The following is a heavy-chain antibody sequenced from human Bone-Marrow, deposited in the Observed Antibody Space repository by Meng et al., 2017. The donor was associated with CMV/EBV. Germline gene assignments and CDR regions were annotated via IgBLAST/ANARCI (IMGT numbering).Heavy chain of an antibody. CDR1: GFSFSDYY. J-gene: IGHJ1*01. Sequence: GESLKISCAASGFSFSDYYMSWIRRAPGKGLEWVSYISSSGSTKYYADSVKGRFAISRDNAKNSLYLQMNSLRAEDTAVYYCAREDCSSTSCRFQHWGQGTLVTASS. V-gene: IGHV3-11*04. CDR3: AREDCSSTSCRFQH. CDR2: ISSSGSTK. D-gene: IGHD2-2*01.